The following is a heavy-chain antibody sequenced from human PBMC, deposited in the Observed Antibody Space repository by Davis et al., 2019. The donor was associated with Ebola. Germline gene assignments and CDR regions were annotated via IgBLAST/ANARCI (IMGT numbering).Heavy chain of an antibody. CDR3: VRGEDYCTSASCYDY. CDR2: MNPNSANT. CDR1: GYTFTSYD. V-gene: IGHV1-8*01. J-gene: IGHJ4*02. D-gene: IGHD2-2*01. Sequence: ASVKVSCKASGYTFTSYDINWVRQATGQGAEWMGWMNPNSANTGYARKFQGRVTMTRDTSITTAYMELSSLTSEDTAVYYCVRGEDYCTSASCYDYWGQGTLVTVSS.